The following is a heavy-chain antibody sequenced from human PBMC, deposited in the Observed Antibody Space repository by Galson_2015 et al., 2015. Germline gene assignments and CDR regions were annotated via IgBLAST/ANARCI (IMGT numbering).Heavy chain of an antibody. CDR3: ARDLGVTIFGVGHFDY. J-gene: IGHJ4*02. Sequence: SLRLSCAASGFTFSSYSMNWVRQAPEKGLEWVSYISSSSSTIYYADSVKGRFTISRGNAKNSLYLQMNSLRDGDTAVYYCARDLGVTIFGVGHFDYWGQGTLVTVSS. CDR2: ISSSSSTI. CDR1: GFTFSSYS. V-gene: IGHV3-48*02. D-gene: IGHD3-3*01.